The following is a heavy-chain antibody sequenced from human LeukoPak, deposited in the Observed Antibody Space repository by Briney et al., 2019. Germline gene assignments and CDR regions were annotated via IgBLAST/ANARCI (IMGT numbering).Heavy chain of an antibody. V-gene: IGHV3-30*18. CDR3: AKDPVPFQYSSGSGY. CDR2: ISYDGSNK. J-gene: IGHJ4*02. D-gene: IGHD6-19*01. CDR1: GFTFSSYG. Sequence: PGGSLRLSCAASGFTFSSYGMHWVRQAPGKGLEWVAVISYDGSNKYYADSVKGRFTISRDNSKNTLYLQMNSLRAEDTAVYYCAKDPVPFQYSSGSGYWGQGTLVTVSS.